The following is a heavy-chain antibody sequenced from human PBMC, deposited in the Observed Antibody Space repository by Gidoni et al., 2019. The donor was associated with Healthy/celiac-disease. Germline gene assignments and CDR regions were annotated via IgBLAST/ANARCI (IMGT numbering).Heavy chain of an antibody. D-gene: IGHD6-19*01. CDR1: GGSISRSSYY. CDR3: ARHSLSGWPFDY. CDR2: IYYSGST. J-gene: IGHJ4*02. Sequence: QLQLQESGPGLVKPSETLSLTCTVSGGSISRSSYYWGWIRQPPGKGLEWIGSIYYSGSTYYNPSLTSRVTISVDTSKNQFSLKLSSVTAADTAVYYCARHSLSGWPFDYWGQGTLVTVSS. V-gene: IGHV4-39*07.